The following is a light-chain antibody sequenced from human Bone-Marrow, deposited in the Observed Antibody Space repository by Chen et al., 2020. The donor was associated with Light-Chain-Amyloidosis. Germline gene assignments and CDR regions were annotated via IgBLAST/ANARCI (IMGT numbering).Light chain of an antibody. CDR3: QQYRSFTFT. Sequence: DIRLTQSPSTLSASVGDRVTITCRASQHIGDWLAWFQQKPGKAPKLLISKGSKLESGVPSRFTGSGSGTEFTLTINSLLPDDFATYFCQQYRSFTFTFGQGTKL. CDR1: QHIGDW. J-gene: IGKJ2*01. CDR2: KGS. V-gene: IGKV1-5*03.